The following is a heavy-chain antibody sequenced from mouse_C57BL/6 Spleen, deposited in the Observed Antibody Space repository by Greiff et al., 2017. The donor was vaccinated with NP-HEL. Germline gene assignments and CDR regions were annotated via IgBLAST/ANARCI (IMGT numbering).Heavy chain of an antibody. D-gene: IGHD4-1*01. Sequence: VQLQQSGAELVKPGASVKISCKASGYAFSSYWMNWVKQRPGKGLEWIGQIYPGDGDTNYNGKFKGKATLTADKSSSTAYMQLSSLTSEDSAVYFCARRTGTLYYFDYWGQGTTLTVSS. CDR3: ARRTGTLYYFDY. CDR1: GYAFSSYW. J-gene: IGHJ2*01. V-gene: IGHV1-80*01. CDR2: IYPGDGDT.